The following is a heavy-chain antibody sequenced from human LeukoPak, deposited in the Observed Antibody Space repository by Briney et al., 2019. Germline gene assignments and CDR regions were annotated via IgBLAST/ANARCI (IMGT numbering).Heavy chain of an antibody. J-gene: IGHJ4*02. CDR1: GYTFTSYG. CDR3: VRGSAETAKAPIFY. CDR2: ISAYNGNT. V-gene: IGHV1-18*01. D-gene: IGHD5-18*01. Sequence: ASVKVSCKASGYTFTSYGITWVRQAPGQGLEWMGWISAYNGNTNYAQKLQGRVTVTTDTSTTTAYMELRSLRSDDTAVYYCVRGSAETAKAPIFYWGQGTLVTASS.